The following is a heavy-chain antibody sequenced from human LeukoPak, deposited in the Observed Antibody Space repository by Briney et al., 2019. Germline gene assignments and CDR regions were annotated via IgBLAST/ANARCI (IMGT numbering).Heavy chain of an antibody. D-gene: IGHD4/OR15-4a*01. CDR2: ISTSSSYT. CDR3: ARGGANRFDN. Sequence: TGGSLRLSCAASGFTFSDYYMSWIRQAPGKGLEWVSSISTSSSYTKYADSVKGRFTISRDNAKNSLYLQMNSQRVEDTAVYYCARGGANRFDNWGQGTLVTVSS. V-gene: IGHV3-11*06. J-gene: IGHJ4*02. CDR1: GFTFSDYY.